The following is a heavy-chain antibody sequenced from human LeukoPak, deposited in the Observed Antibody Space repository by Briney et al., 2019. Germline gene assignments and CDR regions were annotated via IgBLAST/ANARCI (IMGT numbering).Heavy chain of an antibody. CDR1: GFTFSSYA. Sequence: SGGSLRLSCAASGFTFSSYAIHWVRQPPGKGLEYVSGISSSGVNTSYANGLKARFTISRDNSKNTLYLQMGSLTAEDTAMYYCTRGRQWLVNNWFDSWGQGTLVTVSS. V-gene: IGHV3-64*01. D-gene: IGHD6-19*01. J-gene: IGHJ5*01. CDR3: TRGRQWLVNNWFDS. CDR2: ISSSGVNT.